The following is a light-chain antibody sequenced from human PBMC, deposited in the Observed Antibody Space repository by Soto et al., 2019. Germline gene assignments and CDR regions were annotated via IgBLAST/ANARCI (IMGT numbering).Light chain of an antibody. Sequence: DIQMTQSPSSLSASVGDRVTITCRASQSISSYLNWYQQKPGKAPKLLIYAASSLQSGVQSRFSGGGSGTDFTLTISSLQPEDFGTYYCQQSYTSPVTFGGGTKVDIK. J-gene: IGKJ4*01. CDR1: QSISSY. V-gene: IGKV1-39*01. CDR2: AAS. CDR3: QQSYTSPVT.